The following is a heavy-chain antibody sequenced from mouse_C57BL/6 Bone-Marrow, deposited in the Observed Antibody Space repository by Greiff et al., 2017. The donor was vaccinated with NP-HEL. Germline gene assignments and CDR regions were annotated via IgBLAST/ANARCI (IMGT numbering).Heavy chain of an antibody. V-gene: IGHV5-6*01. D-gene: IGHD2-2*01. J-gene: IGHJ3*01. CDR2: FSSGGSYT. Sequence: EVKLVESGGDLVKPGASLKLSCGASGFTFSRYAMSWVRQTPDKRLEWVATFSSGGSYTYYPDSLKGRFTFSTDNAKNTLYLPVGSLKSEGTAMYDCENRWLRRFAYWGQGTLVTVSA. CDR3: ENRWLRRFAY. CDR1: GFTFSRYA.